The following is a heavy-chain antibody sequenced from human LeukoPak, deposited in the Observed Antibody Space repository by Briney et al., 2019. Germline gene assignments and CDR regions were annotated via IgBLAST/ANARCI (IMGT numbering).Heavy chain of an antibody. CDR3: AAAGPYGSGTPRAY. J-gene: IGHJ4*02. V-gene: IGHV3-21*01. CDR2: ISSSSSYI. D-gene: IGHD3-10*01. CDR1: GXTFXXXX. Sequence: SXXAXGXTFXXXXMNWXXXXXXXXXXXXXSISSSSSYIYYADSVKGRFTISRDNAKNSLYLQMNSLRAEDTAVYYCAAAGPYGSGTPRAYWGQGTLVTVSS.